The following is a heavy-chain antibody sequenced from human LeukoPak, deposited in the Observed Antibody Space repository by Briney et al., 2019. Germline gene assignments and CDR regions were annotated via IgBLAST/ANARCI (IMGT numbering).Heavy chain of an antibody. CDR2: INHSGST. D-gene: IGHD1-26*01. J-gene: IGHJ6*02. Sequence: SETLSLTCAVYGGSFSGYYWSRIRQPPGKGLEWIGEINHSGSTNYNPSLKSRVTISVDTSKNQFSLKLSSVTAADTAVYYCARVEHYYYGMDVWGQGTTVTVSS. V-gene: IGHV4-34*01. CDR3: ARVEHYYYGMDV. CDR1: GGSFSGYY.